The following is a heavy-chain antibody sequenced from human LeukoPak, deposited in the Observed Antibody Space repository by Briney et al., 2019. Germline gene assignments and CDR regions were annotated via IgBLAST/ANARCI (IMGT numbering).Heavy chain of an antibody. CDR3: ARVDSGSLVTTSYYFDY. V-gene: IGHV4-38-2*01. CDR1: GYSISSGYY. CDR2: IYHSGST. Sequence: SETLSLTCAVSGYSISSGYYWGWIRQPPGKGLEWIGSIYHSGSTYYNPSLKSRVTISVDTSKNQFSLKLSSATAADTAVYYCARVDSGSLVTTSYYFDYWGQGTLVTVSS. D-gene: IGHD4-17*01. J-gene: IGHJ4*02.